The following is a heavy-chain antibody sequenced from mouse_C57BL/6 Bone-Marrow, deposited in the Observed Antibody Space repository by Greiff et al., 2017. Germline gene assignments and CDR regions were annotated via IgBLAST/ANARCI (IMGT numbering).Heavy chain of an antibody. D-gene: IGHD4-1*01. CDR3: AVQVGTNWDWYFYV. V-gene: IGHV5-12*01. J-gene: IGHJ1*03. CDR1: GFTFSDYY. Sequence: EVMLVESGGGLVQPGGSLKLSCAASGFTFSDYYMYWVRQTPEKRLEWVAYISNGGGSTHYPDTVKGRFTISRDNAKNTLYLQMSRLKSEDTAMYYCAVQVGTNWDWYFYVWGTGTTVTVSS. CDR2: ISNGGGST.